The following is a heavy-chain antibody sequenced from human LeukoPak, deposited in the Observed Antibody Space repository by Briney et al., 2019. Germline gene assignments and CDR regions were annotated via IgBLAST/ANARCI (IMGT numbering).Heavy chain of an antibody. V-gene: IGHV4-34*01. CDR3: AGTRRFTYYYGSGSYFYDY. CDR2: INHSGST. D-gene: IGHD3-10*01. J-gene: IGHJ4*02. Sequence: PSETLSLTCAVYGGSFSGYYWSWIRQPPGKGLEWIGEINHSGSTNYNPSLKSRVTISVDTSKNQFSLKLCSVTAADTAVYYCAGTRRFTYYYGSGSYFYDYWGQGTLVTVSS. CDR1: GGSFSGYY.